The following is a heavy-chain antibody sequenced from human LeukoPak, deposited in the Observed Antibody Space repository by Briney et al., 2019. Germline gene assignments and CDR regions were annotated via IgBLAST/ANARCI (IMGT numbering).Heavy chain of an antibody. CDR1: GGSFSGYY. J-gene: IGHJ4*02. CDR3: ARGQEGTGGDFDY. CDR2: INHSGST. V-gene: IGHV4-34*01. Sequence: SETLSLTCAVYGGSFSGYYWSWIRQPPGKGLEWIGEINHSGSTNYNPSLKSRVTISVDTSTNQFSLKLSSVTAADTAVYYCARGQEGTGGDFDYWGQGTLVTVSS. D-gene: IGHD1-1*01.